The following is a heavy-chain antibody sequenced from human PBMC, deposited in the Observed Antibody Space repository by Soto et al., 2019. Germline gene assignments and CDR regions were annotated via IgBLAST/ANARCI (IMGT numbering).Heavy chain of an antibody. Sequence: PGGSLRLSCAASGFTFSSYAMHWVRQAPGKGLEWVAVISYDGSNKYYADSVKGRFTISRDNSKNTLYLQMNSLRAEDTAVYYCAGKYSSSSFNYYYGMDVWGQGTTVTVSS. CDR2: ISYDGSNK. D-gene: IGHD6-6*01. CDR3: AGKYSSSSFNYYYGMDV. V-gene: IGHV3-30-3*01. CDR1: GFTFSSYA. J-gene: IGHJ6*02.